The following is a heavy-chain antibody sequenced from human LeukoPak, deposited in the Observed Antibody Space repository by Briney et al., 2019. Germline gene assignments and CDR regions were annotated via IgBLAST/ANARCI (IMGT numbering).Heavy chain of an antibody. Sequence: SETQSLTCAVYGGSFSGYYWTWIRQPPGKGLEWIGEINHSGSTNYNPSLKSRVTISVDTSKNQFSLKLSSVTAADTAVYYCARGKGSGWTFDYWGQGTLVTVSS. CDR3: ARGKGSGWTFDY. V-gene: IGHV4-34*01. CDR1: GGSFSGYY. J-gene: IGHJ4*02. D-gene: IGHD6-19*01. CDR2: INHSGST.